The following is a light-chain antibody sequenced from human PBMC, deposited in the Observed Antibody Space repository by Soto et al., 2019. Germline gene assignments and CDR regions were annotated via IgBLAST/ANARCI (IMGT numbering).Light chain of an antibody. Sequence: QSVLTQPPSVSAAPGQTVTISCSGSSSNLGSNWVSWYQQLPGAAPKLLIYDNSIRPSGIPDRFPGSKSGTSATLGITGLQTGDEADYYCGTWDSSLSAVVFGGGTKVTVL. CDR1: SSNLGSNW. V-gene: IGLV1-51*01. CDR2: DNS. CDR3: GTWDSSLSAVV. J-gene: IGLJ2*01.